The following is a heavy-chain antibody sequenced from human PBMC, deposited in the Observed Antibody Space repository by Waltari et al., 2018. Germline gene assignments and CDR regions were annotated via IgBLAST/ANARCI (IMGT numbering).Heavy chain of an antibody. CDR2: ISSSGSTI. CDR3: ARVVARD. Sequence: MNWVRQAPGGGLEWVSYISSSGSTIYYADSVKGRFTISRDSAKNSLYLQMNSLRDEDTAVYYCARVVARDWGQGTLVTVSS. V-gene: IGHV3-48*02. J-gene: IGHJ4*02.